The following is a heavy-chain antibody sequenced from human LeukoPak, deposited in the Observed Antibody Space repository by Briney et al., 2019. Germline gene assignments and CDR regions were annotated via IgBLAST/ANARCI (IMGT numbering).Heavy chain of an antibody. J-gene: IGHJ6*03. CDR3: ARRGGKNYGDYLLYYYYMDV. V-gene: IGHV1-18*01. Sequence: ASVEVSCKASGYTFSTYGISWVRQAPGQGLEWMGWISAYNGDTHYAQNFQGRVTMTTDTSKSTAYMELRSLRSDDTAMYYCARRGGKNYGDYLLYYYYMDVWGKGTTVTVSS. D-gene: IGHD4-17*01. CDR2: ISAYNGDT. CDR1: GYTFSTYG.